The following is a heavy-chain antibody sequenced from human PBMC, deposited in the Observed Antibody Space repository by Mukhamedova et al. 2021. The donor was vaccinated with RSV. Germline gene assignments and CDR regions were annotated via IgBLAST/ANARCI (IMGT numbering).Heavy chain of an antibody. V-gene: IGHV3-72*01. CDR3: ARAGGIAAWFSFDY. Sequence: GRFTISRDDSKNSLYLQMNSLKTEDTAVYYCARAGGIAAWFSFDYWGQGTLVTVSS. D-gene: IGHD6-25*01. J-gene: IGHJ4*02.